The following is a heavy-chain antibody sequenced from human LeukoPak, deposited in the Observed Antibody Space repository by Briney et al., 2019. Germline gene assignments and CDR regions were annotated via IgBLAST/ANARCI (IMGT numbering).Heavy chain of an antibody. V-gene: IGHV1-2*02. Sequence: ASVKVSCKASGYTFTGYYMHWVRQAPGQGLEWMGWINPNNGGTNYAQKFQGRVTTTRDTSISTAYMELSRLRSDDTAVYYCARGRYYDFWSGKHNYFDYWGQGTLVTVSS. CDR3: ARGRYYDFWSGKHNYFDY. J-gene: IGHJ4*02. D-gene: IGHD3-3*01. CDR1: GYTFTGYY. CDR2: INPNNGGT.